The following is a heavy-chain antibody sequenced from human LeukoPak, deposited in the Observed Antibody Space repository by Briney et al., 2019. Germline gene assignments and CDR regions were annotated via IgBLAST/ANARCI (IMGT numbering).Heavy chain of an antibody. CDR1: GYTFTGYY. D-gene: IGHD4-17*01. Sequence: GASVEVSCKASGYTFTGYYMHWVRQAPGQGLEWMGWINPNSGGTNYAQKFQGRVTMTRDTSISTAYMELSRLRSDDTAVYYCARDFTVTFTYYYYGMDVWGQGTTVTVSS. J-gene: IGHJ6*02. CDR3: ARDFTVTFTYYYYGMDV. V-gene: IGHV1-2*02. CDR2: INPNSGGT.